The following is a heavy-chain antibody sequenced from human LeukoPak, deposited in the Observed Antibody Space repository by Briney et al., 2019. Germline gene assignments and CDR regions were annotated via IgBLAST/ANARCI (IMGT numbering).Heavy chain of an antibody. Sequence: GGSLRLSCAASGFTFSSYSMNWVRQAPGKGLEWVSSISSSSSYIYYADSVKGRFTISRDNAKNSLYLQMNSLRAEDTAVYYCARVLRHGSGSYSAYYYMDVWGKGTTVTVSS. D-gene: IGHD3-10*01. V-gene: IGHV3-21*01. J-gene: IGHJ6*03. CDR1: GFTFSSYS. CDR2: ISSSSSYI. CDR3: ARVLRHGSGSYSAYYYMDV.